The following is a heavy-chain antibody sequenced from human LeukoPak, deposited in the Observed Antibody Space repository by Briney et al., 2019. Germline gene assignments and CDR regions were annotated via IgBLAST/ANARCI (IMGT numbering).Heavy chain of an antibody. CDR1: GGSISSGSNY. D-gene: IGHD3-3*01. CDR2: IYTSGST. Sequence: SETLSLTCTVSGGSISSGSNYWSWIRQPAGKGLEWIGHIYTSGSTKYNPSLKSRVTISVGTSKNQFSLKLTSVTAADTAMYYCARYSAGRYDFWSGYFHAFDIWGQGTMVTVSS. CDR3: ARYSAGRYDFWSGYFHAFDI. J-gene: IGHJ3*02. V-gene: IGHV4-61*09.